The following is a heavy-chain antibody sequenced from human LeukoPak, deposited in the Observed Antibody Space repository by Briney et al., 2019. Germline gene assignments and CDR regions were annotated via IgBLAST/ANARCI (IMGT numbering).Heavy chain of an antibody. Sequence: PGRSLRLSCGAAGFTFSSNAMHWVRQAPGKGLEWVAFIWYDGSNEYYADSVKGRFTISRDNSKNTLYLQMNSLRAEDTAVYYCAKDGSYGSGSYGYWGQGTLVTVSS. CDR1: GFTFSSNA. J-gene: IGHJ4*02. CDR3: AKDGSYGSGSYGY. CDR2: IWYDGSNE. D-gene: IGHD3-10*01. V-gene: IGHV3-33*06.